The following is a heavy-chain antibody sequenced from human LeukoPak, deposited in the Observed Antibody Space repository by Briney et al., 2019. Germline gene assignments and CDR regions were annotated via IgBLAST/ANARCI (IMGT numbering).Heavy chain of an antibody. CDR2: IYYIGST. Sequence: SETLSLTCTVSGDSISSYYWSCIRQPPGKGLEWIGYIYYIGSTDYNPSLKSRVTISVDTSKNQFSLKLSSVTAADTAVYYCARDYAFDIWGQGTMVTVSS. J-gene: IGHJ3*02. CDR1: GDSISSYY. V-gene: IGHV4-59*01. CDR3: ARDYAFDI.